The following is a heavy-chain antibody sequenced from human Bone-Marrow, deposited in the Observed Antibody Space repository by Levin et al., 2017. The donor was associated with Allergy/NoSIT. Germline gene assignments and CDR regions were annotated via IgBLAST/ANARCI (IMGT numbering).Heavy chain of an antibody. Sequence: GESLKISCAASGFTFSSYGMHWVRQAPGKGLEWVAVISYDGSNKYYADSVKGRFTISRDNSKNTLYLQMNSLRAEDTAVYYCAKDDGGANCSGGSCYSFFRYYYGMDVWGQGTTVTVSS. D-gene: IGHD2-15*01. CDR3: AKDDGGANCSGGSCYSFFRYYYGMDV. J-gene: IGHJ6*02. CDR2: ISYDGSNK. CDR1: GFTFSSYG. V-gene: IGHV3-30*18.